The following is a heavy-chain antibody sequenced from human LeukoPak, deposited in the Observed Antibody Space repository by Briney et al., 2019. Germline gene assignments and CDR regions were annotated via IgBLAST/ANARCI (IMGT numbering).Heavy chain of an antibody. CDR3: ARGAGYNYPYYFDY. CDR2: IYGGGNI. V-gene: IGHV3-53*01. J-gene: IGHJ4*02. Sequence: PGGSLRLSCAASGLTVSSNYMNWVRQAPGKGLEWVSVIYGGGNIYYADSVKGRFTISRDNSKNTLYLQMNSLRAEDTAVYYCARGAGYNYPYYFDYWGRGTLVTVSS. D-gene: IGHD5-24*01. CDR1: GLTVSSNY.